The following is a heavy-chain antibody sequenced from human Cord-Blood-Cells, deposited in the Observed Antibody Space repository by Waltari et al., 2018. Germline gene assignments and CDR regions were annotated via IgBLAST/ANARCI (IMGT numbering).Heavy chain of an antibody. CDR3: TTEETYSSSWPG. D-gene: IGHD6-13*01. CDR2: IKSKTDGGTT. V-gene: IGHV3-15*01. Sequence: AASGFTFSNAWMSWVRQAPGKGLEWVGRIKSKTDGGTTDYAAPVKGRFTISRDDSKNTLYLQMNSLKTEDTAVYYCTTEETYSSSWPGWGQGTLVTVSS. CDR1: GFTFSNAW. J-gene: IGHJ4*02.